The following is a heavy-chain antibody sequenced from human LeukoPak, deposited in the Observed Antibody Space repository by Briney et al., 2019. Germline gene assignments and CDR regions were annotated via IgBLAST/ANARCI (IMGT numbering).Heavy chain of an antibody. J-gene: IGHJ2*01. CDR3: ARARALTTVTPERYFDL. Sequence: GGSLRLSCAASGFTFSSYEMNWVRQAPGKGLEWVSYSSSSGSTIYYADSVKGRFTISRDNAKNSLYLQMNSLRAEDTAVYYCARARALTTVTPERYFDLWGRGTLVTVSS. CDR2: SSSSGSTI. CDR1: GFTFSSYE. V-gene: IGHV3-48*03. D-gene: IGHD4-17*01.